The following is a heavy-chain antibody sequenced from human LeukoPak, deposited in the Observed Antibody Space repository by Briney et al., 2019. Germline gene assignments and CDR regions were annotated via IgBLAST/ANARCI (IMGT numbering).Heavy chain of an antibody. J-gene: IGHJ4*02. Sequence: DSVKVSCKASGYTFTGYYMHWVRQAPGQGLEWMGWINPNSGGTNYAQKFQGWVTMTRDTSISTAYMELSRLRSDDTAVYYCARGAPWGRAIAVAGKYYFDYWGQGTLVTVSS. CDR1: GYTFTGYY. CDR3: ARGAPWGRAIAVAGKYYFDY. CDR2: INPNSGGT. V-gene: IGHV1-2*04. D-gene: IGHD6-19*01.